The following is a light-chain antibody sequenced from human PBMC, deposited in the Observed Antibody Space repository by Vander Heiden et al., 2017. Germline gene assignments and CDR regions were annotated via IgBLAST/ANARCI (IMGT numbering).Light chain of an antibody. Sequence: DIQMTQSPSSLSASVGDRVTITCRASQSISSYLNWYQQKPGKAPKLLIYASSSLQRGVPSRFSGSGFGTDFTLTISRLQPEDFAAYYCQQSDSTPQITFGQGTQLEIK. V-gene: IGKV1-39*01. CDR2: ASS. CDR1: QSISSY. J-gene: IGKJ5*01. CDR3: QQSDSTPQIT.